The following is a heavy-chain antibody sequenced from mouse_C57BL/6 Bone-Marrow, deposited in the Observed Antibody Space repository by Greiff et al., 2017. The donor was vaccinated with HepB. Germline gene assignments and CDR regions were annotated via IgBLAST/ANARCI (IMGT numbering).Heavy chain of an antibody. J-gene: IGHJ3*01. CDR3: ARSGDYGRGAWFAY. Sequence: QVQLQQSGAELVRPGTSVKVSCKASGYAFTNYLIAWVKQRPGQGLEWIGVINPGSGGTNYNEKFKGKATLTADKSSSTAYMQLSSLTSEDSAVYFCARSGDYGRGAWFAYWGQGTLVTVSA. D-gene: IGHD2-4*01. V-gene: IGHV1-54*01. CDR1: GYAFTNYL. CDR2: INPGSGGT.